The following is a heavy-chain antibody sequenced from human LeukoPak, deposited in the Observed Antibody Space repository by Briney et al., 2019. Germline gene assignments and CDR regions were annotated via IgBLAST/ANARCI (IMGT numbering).Heavy chain of an antibody. J-gene: IGHJ6*02. CDR1: GDSISGYY. V-gene: IGHV4-59*08. CDR3: ARALQDSYYGMDV. CDR2: IYYSGRT. D-gene: IGHD5-24*01. Sequence: SETLSLTCTVSGDSISGYYWSWIRQPPGKGLEWIGYIYYSGRTNYNPSLKSRVTISEDTSKNHFSLRLRSVTAADTAVYYCARALQDSYYGMDVWGQGTTVTVSS.